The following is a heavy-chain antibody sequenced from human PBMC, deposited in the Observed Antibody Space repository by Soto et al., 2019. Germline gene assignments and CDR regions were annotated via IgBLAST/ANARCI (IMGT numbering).Heavy chain of an antibody. Sequence: PSETLSLTCTVSGGSISSGGYYWSWIRQHPGKGLEWIGYIYYSGSTYYNPSLKSRVTISVDTSKNQFSLKLSSVTAADTAVYYCARGRYYDSSGYKVFDYWGQGTLVTVSS. J-gene: IGHJ4*02. CDR1: GGSISSGGYY. CDR2: IYYSGST. CDR3: ARGRYYDSSGYKVFDY. D-gene: IGHD3-22*01. V-gene: IGHV4-31*03.